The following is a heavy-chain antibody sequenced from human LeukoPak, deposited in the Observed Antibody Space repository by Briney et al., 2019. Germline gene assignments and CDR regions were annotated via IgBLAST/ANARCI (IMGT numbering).Heavy chain of an antibody. CDR1: GFTFSGSA. V-gene: IGHV3-73*01. D-gene: IGHD6-19*01. CDR2: IRSKANSYAT. CDR3: TRHPEYSSGWSHFDY. J-gene: IGHJ4*02. Sequence: PGGSLRLSCAASGFTFSGSAMHWVRQASGKGLEWVGRIRSKANSYATAYAASVKGRFTISGDDSKNTAYLQMNSLKTEDTAVYYCTRHPEYSSGWSHFDYWGQGTLVTVSS.